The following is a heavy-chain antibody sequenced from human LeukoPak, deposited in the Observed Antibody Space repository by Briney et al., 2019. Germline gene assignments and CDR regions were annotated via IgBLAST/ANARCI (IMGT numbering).Heavy chain of an antibody. CDR2: ISSNGGST. J-gene: IGHJ5*02. D-gene: IGHD6-19*01. CDR3: AKEVLAVAGTGNWFDH. Sequence: PGGSLRLSCAASGFTFSSFAMDWVRQAPGKGLEWVSAISSNGGSTYYADYVQGRFIISRDNSRNTLYLQMNSLRGEDTAVYYCAKEVLAVAGTGNWFDHWGQGTLVTVSS. V-gene: IGHV3-23*01. CDR1: GFTFSSFA.